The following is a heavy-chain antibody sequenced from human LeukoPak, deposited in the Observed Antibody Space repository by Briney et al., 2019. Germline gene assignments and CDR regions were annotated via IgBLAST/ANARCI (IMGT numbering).Heavy chain of an antibody. CDR3: SCTPSLTYSSSWSASSQIYYFDY. V-gene: IGHV1-2*02. CDR2: INPYRCGT. J-gene: IGHJ4*02. D-gene: IGHD6-13*01. CDR1: GSTFTGDY. Sequence: ASVTVSFKASGSTFTGDYMHWVWLGPGQGQEWMGLINPYRCGTNCAQKFQGRGTLTSDTSISTDYMELTRLSSDDTAAYYCSCTPSLTYSSSWSASSQIYYFDYWGQGTLVTVPS.